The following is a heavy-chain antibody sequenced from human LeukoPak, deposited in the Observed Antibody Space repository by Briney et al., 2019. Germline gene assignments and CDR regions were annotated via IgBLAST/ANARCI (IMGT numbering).Heavy chain of an antibody. J-gene: IGHJ1*01. CDR1: GGSISSYY. Sequence: SETLSLTCTVSGGSISSYYWSWIRQPPGKGLEWIGYIYYSGNTNYNPSLKSRVTVSVDTSKNQFSLKLSSVTAADTAVYYCAREDYDSSGLYFQHWGQGTLVTVSS. CDR3: AREDYDSSGLYFQH. V-gene: IGHV4-59*01. CDR2: IYYSGNT. D-gene: IGHD3-22*01.